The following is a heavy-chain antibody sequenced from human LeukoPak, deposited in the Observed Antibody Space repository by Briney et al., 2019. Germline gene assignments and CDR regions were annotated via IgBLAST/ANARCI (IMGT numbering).Heavy chain of an antibody. CDR1: GFTFSSYE. V-gene: IGHV3-48*03. CDR2: ISSSGSTI. CDR3: ARVSGSGSYRTYYFDY. Sequence: GGSLRLSCAASGFTFSSYEMNWVRQAPGKGLEWVSYISSSGSTIYYADSVKGRFTISRDNAKNTLYLQMNSLRAEDTAVYYCARVSGSGSYRTYYFDYWGQGTLVTVSS. J-gene: IGHJ4*02. D-gene: IGHD3-10*01.